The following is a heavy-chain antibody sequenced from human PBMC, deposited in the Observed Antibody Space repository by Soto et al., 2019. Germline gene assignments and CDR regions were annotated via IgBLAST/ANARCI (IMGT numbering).Heavy chain of an antibody. Sequence: QVQLQQWGAGLLKPSETLSLTCAVYGGSFSGYYWSWIRQPPGKGLEWIGEINHSGSTNYNPSLKSRVTISVDTAKIQFSLKLRSVTAADTAVYYCARGGYSGLSYWGQGTLVTVSS. CDR2: INHSGST. V-gene: IGHV4-34*01. D-gene: IGHD6-13*01. CDR1: GGSFSGYY. J-gene: IGHJ4*02. CDR3: ARGGYSGLSY.